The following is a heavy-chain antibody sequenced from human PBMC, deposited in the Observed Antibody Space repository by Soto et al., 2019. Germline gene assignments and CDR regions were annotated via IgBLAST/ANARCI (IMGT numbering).Heavy chain of an antibody. J-gene: IGHJ6*03. D-gene: IGHD2-15*01. CDR1: GGTFSSYT. CDR2: IIPILGIA. Sequence: SVKVSCKASGGTFSSYTISWVRQAPGQGLEWMGRIIPILGIANYAQKFQGRVTITADKSTSTAYMELSSLRSEDTAVYYCAKATQAARAGRYYYYMDVWGKGTTVTVSS. V-gene: IGHV1-69*02. CDR3: AKATQAARAGRYYYYMDV.